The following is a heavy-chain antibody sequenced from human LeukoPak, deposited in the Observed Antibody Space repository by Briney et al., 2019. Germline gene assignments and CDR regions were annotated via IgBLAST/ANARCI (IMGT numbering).Heavy chain of an antibody. CDR1: GFTFSSYG. V-gene: IGHV3-30*02. D-gene: IGHD3-3*01. J-gene: IGHJ4*02. Sequence: PGGSLKLSCAASGFTFSSYGMHWVRQAPGKGLEWVAFIRYDGSNKYYADSVKGRFTISRDNSKNTLYLQMNSPRAEDTAVYYCARFLPVLWSGQGDYWGQGTLVTVSS. CDR2: IRYDGSNK. CDR3: ARFLPVLWSGQGDY.